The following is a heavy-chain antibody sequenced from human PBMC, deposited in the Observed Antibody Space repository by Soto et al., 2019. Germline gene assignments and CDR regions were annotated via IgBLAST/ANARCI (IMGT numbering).Heavy chain of an antibody. Sequence: QITLKESGPTLVKPTQTLTLTCTFSGFSLSTSGVGVGWIRQPPGKALEGLALIYWDDDKRYSPSLKSRLTITKDTSKNQVVLTMTNMDPVDTATYYCAHRRGFGELWRPHYYYYMDVWGKGTTVTVFS. CDR3: AHRRGFGELWRPHYYYYMDV. J-gene: IGHJ6*03. CDR1: GFSLSTSGVG. V-gene: IGHV2-5*02. D-gene: IGHD3-10*01. CDR2: IYWDDDK.